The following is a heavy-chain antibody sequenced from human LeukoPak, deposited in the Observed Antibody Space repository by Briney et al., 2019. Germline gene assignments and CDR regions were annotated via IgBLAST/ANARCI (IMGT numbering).Heavy chain of an antibody. Sequence: GGSLRLSCVASGFTFSTYSVNWVRQAPGKGLEWVSFISTSSNYIYYADSVKGRFTISRDNSKNTLYLQMNSLRAEDTAVYYCARGQFSVGDYWGQGTLVTVSS. D-gene: IGHD3-16*01. V-gene: IGHV3-21*04. CDR2: ISTSSNYI. CDR3: ARGQFSVGDY. J-gene: IGHJ4*02. CDR1: GFTFSTYS.